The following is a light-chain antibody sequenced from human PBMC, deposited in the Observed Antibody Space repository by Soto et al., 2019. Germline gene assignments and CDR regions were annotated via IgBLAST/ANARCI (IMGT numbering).Light chain of an antibody. V-gene: IGLV2-14*03. CDR1: STDVGGHYY. CDR2: DVT. CDR3: TSYTSTNSYVA. J-gene: IGLJ2*01. Sequence: QSALTQPASVSGSPGQSITISCTGASTDVGGHYYVSWYQQHPGKAPKLIIYDVTDRPSGVSHRFSGSKSGNTASLTISGLQAEDKADYYCTSYTSTNSYVAVGGGTKLTVL.